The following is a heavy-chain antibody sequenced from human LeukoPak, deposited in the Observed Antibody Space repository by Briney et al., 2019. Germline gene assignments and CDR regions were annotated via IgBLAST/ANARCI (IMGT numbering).Heavy chain of an antibody. CDR2: INPNSGGT. J-gene: IGHJ4*02. CDR1: GYTFTGYY. V-gene: IGHV1-2*02. Sequence: GASVKVSCKASGYTFTGYYMHWVRQAPGQGLEWMGWINPNSGGTNYAQKFQGRVTMTRDTSISTAYMELSRLRSDDTAVYYCAKGPHSSGYYYFDYWGQGTLVTVSS. CDR3: AKGPHSSGYYYFDY. D-gene: IGHD6-25*01.